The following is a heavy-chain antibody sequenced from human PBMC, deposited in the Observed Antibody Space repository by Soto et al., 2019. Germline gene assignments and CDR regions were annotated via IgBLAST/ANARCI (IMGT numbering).Heavy chain of an antibody. CDR2: IVVGSGNT. CDR1: GFTFTSSA. V-gene: IGHV1-58*02. Sequence: PVKVSCKASGFTFTSSAMQWVRQARGQRLEWIGWIVVGSGNTNYAQKFQERVTITRDMSTSTAYMELSSLRSEDTAVYYCAADILGGDYYYGMDVWGQGTTVTVSS. D-gene: IGHD2-21*01. J-gene: IGHJ6*02. CDR3: AADILGGDYYYGMDV.